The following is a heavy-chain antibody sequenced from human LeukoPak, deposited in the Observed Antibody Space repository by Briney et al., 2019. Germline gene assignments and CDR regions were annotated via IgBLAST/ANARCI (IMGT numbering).Heavy chain of an antibody. Sequence: ASVKVSCKASGYTFTSYDINWVRQATGQGLEWMGWMNPNSGNTGYAQKFQGRVTITRNTSISTAYMELSSLRSEDTVVYYCARGYHDYDFWSGYYSGRVLRFDYWGQGTLVTVSS. V-gene: IGHV1-8*03. CDR1: GYTFTSYD. J-gene: IGHJ4*02. CDR3: ARGYHDYDFWSGYYSGRVLRFDY. D-gene: IGHD3-3*01. CDR2: MNPNSGNT.